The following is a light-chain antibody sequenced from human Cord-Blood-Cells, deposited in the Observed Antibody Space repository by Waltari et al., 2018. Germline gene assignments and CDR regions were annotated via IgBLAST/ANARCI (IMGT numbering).Light chain of an antibody. J-gene: IGLJ3*02. V-gene: IGLV2-8*01. CDR1: TMTVGGINN. CDR3: SSYAGSNNLV. CDR2: EVG. Sequence: PALPRPPPPPGPPGRPVPIPGLGPTMTVGGINNSPWYQQHPAKAPKPMIYEVGKRPSGVPDRFSGSKSGNTASLTVSGLQAEDEADYYCSSYAGSNNLVFGGGTKLTVL.